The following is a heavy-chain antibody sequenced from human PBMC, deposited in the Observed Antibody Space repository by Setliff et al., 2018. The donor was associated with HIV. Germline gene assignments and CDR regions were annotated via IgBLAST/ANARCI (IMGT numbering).Heavy chain of an antibody. V-gene: IGHV1-2*04. CDR1: GYSFTDYY. D-gene: IGHD3-22*01. CDR2: INPKSDGT. J-gene: IGHJ4*02. Sequence: GASVKVSCKASGYSFTDYYIHWVRQAPGQGLEWMGWINPKSDGTNYAQKFQGWITMTRDTSISTAYMELSRLRSDDTAVYYCARGMDYYDTSGYYQCYFDYWGQGTLVTVSS. CDR3: ARGMDYYDTSGYYQCYFDY.